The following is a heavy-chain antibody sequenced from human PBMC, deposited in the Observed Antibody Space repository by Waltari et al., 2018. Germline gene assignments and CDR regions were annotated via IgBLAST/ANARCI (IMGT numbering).Heavy chain of an antibody. CDR1: GFSFSTYG. D-gene: IGHD3-22*01. V-gene: IGHV3-23*03. CDR2: IHNDGSRT. J-gene: IGHJ6*02. CDR3: VKGIWTSAASYYAGLDV. Sequence: EVQVLESGGDLVQPGGSLSISCAASGFSFSTYGLSWLRQVPGKGLEWVSGIHNDGSRTYYVDSVKGRFTISRDNSKNTMSLQMNSLRAEDTGIYYCVKGIWTSAASYYAGLDVWGQGTTVTVSS.